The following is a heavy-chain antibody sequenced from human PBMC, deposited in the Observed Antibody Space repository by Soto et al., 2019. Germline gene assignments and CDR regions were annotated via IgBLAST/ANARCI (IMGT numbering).Heavy chain of an antibody. J-gene: IGHJ4*02. Sequence: SVQVSCTASGGTFSSYAISWVRQAPGQGLEWMGGIIPIFGTANYAQKFQGRVTITADKSTSTAYMELSSLRSEDTAVYYCARVTGELSSKGYYFDYWGQGTLVTVSS. CDR2: IIPIFGTA. V-gene: IGHV1-69*06. CDR3: ARVTGELSSKGYYFDY. CDR1: GGTFSSYA. D-gene: IGHD3-16*02.